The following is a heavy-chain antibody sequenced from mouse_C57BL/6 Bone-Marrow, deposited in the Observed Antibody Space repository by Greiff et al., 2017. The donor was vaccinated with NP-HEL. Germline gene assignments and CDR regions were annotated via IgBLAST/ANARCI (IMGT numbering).Heavy chain of an antibody. CDR3: ARMIEGWFAY. D-gene: IGHD2-4*01. J-gene: IGHJ3*01. V-gene: IGHV1-59*01. Sequence: QVQLQQPGAELVRPGTSVKLSCKASGYTFTSYWMHWVKQRPGQGLEWIGVIDPSDSYTNYNQKFKGKATLTVDTSSSTAYMQLSSLESEDSAVDYCARMIEGWFAYWGQGTLVTVSA. CDR2: IDPSDSYT. CDR1: GYTFTSYW.